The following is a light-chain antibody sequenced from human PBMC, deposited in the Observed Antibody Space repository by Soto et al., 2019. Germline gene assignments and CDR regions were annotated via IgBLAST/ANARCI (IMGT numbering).Light chain of an antibody. CDR3: ASHTSSTTRV. CDR1: SSDVGAYDY. Sequence: QSALTQPASVSGSPGQSIAISCIGTSSDVGAYDYVSWYQQHTDRAPKLMLYEVNNRPSGVSNRFSGSKSVNTATVTISGLQPEDESDYYCASHTSSTTRVFGTGTNVTVL. V-gene: IGLV2-14*03. CDR2: EVN. J-gene: IGLJ1*01.